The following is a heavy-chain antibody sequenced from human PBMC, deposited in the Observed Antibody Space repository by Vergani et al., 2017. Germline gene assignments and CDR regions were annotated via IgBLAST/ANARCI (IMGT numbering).Heavy chain of an antibody. CDR2: VSFDGSTK. Sequence: QAQLVESGGGVVQPGRSLRLSCVASQFSFNSHAMHWVRQAPGKGLEWVAVVSFDGSTKFYAGSVKGLFTISRDNSKNMLFLQMSSLRPEDTALYYCARSWNHLPDAFYIWGQGTMVTVSS. V-gene: IGHV3-30*04. CDR1: QFSFNSHA. D-gene: IGHD1-14*01. J-gene: IGHJ3*02. CDR3: ARSWNHLPDAFYI.